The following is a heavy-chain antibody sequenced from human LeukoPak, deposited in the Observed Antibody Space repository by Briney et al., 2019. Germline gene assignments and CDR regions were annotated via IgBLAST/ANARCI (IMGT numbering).Heavy chain of an antibody. V-gene: IGHV4-59*01. CDR1: GGSISSYY. D-gene: IGHD5-18*01. CDR2: IYYSGST. Sequence: PSETLSLTCTVSGGSISSYYWSWIRQPPGKGLEWIGYIYYSGSTNYNPSLKSRVTISVDTSKNQFSLKLSSVTAADTAVYYCARGSAAMVEFDYWGQGTLVTVSS. CDR3: ARGSAAMVEFDY. J-gene: IGHJ4*02.